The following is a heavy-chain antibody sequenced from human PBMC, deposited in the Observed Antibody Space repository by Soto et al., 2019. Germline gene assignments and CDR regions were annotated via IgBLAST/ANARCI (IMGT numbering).Heavy chain of an antibody. J-gene: IGHJ3*02. V-gene: IGHV5-51*01. CDR1: GYSFTIYW. D-gene: IGHD6-19*01. CDR3: ARGRYISSGWYMDAFDI. Sequence: GESLKISCNGSGYSFTIYWIGWVRQMPVKGLEWMGIIYPGDSDTRYSPSFQGQVTISADKSISTAYLQWSSLKASDTAMYYCARGRYISSGWYMDAFDIWGQGTMVTVSS. CDR2: IYPGDSDT.